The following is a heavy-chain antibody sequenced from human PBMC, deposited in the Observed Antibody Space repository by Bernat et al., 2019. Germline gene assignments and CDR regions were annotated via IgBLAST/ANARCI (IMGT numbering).Heavy chain of an antibody. CDR1: GFTFSSYA. V-gene: IGHV3-30-3*01. CDR3: AKELRVSGYSYGCFDY. Sequence: QVQLVESGGGVVQPGRSLRLSCAASGFTFSSYAMHWVRQAPGKGLEWVAVISYDGSNKYYADSVKGRFTISRDNSKNTLYLQMNSLRAEDTAVYYCAKELRVSGYSYGCFDYWGQGSLVTVSS. CDR2: ISYDGSNK. D-gene: IGHD5-18*01. J-gene: IGHJ4*02.